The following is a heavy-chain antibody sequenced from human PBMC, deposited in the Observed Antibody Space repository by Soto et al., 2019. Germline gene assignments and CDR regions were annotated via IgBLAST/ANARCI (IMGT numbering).Heavy chain of an antibody. CDR3: ARGPYNPPAY. Sequence: QVQLVQSGAEVKKPGASVKVSCKASGYTFTSYAIHWVRQAPGQRLEWMGWINAGNGNTNYSQKFQGRVTITRDTSASTAYMELSSLRSEDTAVYYCARGPYNPPAYWGQGTLVTVSS. CDR2: INAGNGNT. D-gene: IGHD1-20*01. CDR1: GYTFTSYA. V-gene: IGHV1-3*01. J-gene: IGHJ4*02.